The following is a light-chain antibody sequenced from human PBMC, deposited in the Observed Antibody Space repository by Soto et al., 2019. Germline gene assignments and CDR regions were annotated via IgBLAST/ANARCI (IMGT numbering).Light chain of an antibody. CDR2: GAS. Sequence: EIVMTQSPATLSLSPGERATLSCRASQSVSSNLAWYQQKTGQAPRLLIYGASTRATGIPARFSGSGSGTEFTLTISSRQSEDFAVYYCQQYNNCPPWTFGQGTKVEIK. CDR1: QSVSSN. J-gene: IGKJ1*01. CDR3: QQYNNCPPWT. V-gene: IGKV3-15*01.